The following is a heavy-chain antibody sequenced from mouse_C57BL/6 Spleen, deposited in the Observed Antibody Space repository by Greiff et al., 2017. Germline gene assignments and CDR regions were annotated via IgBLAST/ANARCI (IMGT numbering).Heavy chain of an antibody. Sequence: EVKLMESGPELVKPGASVKMSCKASGYTFTDYNMHWVKQSHGKSLEWIGYINPNNGGTSYNQKFKGKATLTVNKSSSTAYMELRSLTSEDSAVYYCARRGRTGTFAYWGQGTLVTVSA. J-gene: IGHJ3*01. CDR2: INPNNGGT. CDR3: ARRGRTGTFAY. CDR1: GYTFTDYN. V-gene: IGHV1-22*01. D-gene: IGHD4-1*01.